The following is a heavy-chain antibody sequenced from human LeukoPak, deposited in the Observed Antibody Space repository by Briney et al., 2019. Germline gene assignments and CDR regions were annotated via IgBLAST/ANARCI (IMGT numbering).Heavy chain of an antibody. CDR2: INYSGSS. J-gene: IGHJ4*02. CDR3: ARHPGGVQGVPYYFDY. D-gene: IGHD3-10*01. V-gene: IGHV4-39*01. Sequence: SETLSLTCPVSGGSITSSSYYWGWIRQPPGKGLEWIGSINYSGSSYYNPSLQSRVTISVDTSKNRFSLKLSSVTAADTAVYYCARHPGGVQGVPYYFDYWGQGTLVTVSS. CDR1: GGSITSSSYY.